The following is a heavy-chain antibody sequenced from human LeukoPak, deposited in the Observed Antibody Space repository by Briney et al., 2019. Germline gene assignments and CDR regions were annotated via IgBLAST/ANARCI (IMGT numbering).Heavy chain of an antibody. D-gene: IGHD4-17*01. CDR2: ISSSSSYI. Sequence: GGSLRLSCAASGFTFSSYAMSWVRQAPGKGLEWVSSISSSSSYIYYADSVKGRFTISRDNAKNSLYLQMNSLRAEDTAVHYCARDRRGTTVRHNLRFDYWGQGTLVTVSS. V-gene: IGHV3-21*01. CDR1: GFTFSSYA. CDR3: ARDRRGTTVRHNLRFDY. J-gene: IGHJ4*02.